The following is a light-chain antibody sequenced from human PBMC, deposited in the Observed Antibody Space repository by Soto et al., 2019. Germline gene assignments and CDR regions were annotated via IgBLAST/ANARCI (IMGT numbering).Light chain of an antibody. Sequence: QSALTQPASVSGSPGQSITISCTGTSSDIGSYNRVSWYQQPPGTAPKLMIYEVSNRPSGVSNRFSGSKSGNTASLTISGLQAEDEADYYCSSYTSSSTPYVFGTGTKVTVL. J-gene: IGLJ1*01. CDR1: SSDIGSYNR. V-gene: IGLV2-14*01. CDR3: SSYTSSSTPYV. CDR2: EVS.